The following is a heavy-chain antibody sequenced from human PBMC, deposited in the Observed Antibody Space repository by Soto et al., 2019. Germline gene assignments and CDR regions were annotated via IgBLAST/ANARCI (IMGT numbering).Heavy chain of an antibody. CDR2: IYYSGST. D-gene: IGHD3-3*01. CDR3: ARDSTIRDFWSGYYTGGYYYGMDV. CDR1: GGSISSGDYY. Sequence: PSETLSLTCTVSGGSISSGDYYWSWIRQPPGKGLEWIGYIYYSGSTYYNPSLKSRVTISVDTSKNQFSLKLSSVTAADTAVYYCARDSTIRDFWSGYYTGGYYYGMDVWGQGTTVTVS. J-gene: IGHJ6*02. V-gene: IGHV4-30-4*01.